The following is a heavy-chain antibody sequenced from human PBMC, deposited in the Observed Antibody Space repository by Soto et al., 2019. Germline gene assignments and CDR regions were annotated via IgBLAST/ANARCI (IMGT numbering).Heavy chain of an antibody. V-gene: IGHV3-30-3*01. D-gene: IGHD3-22*01. CDR2: ISYDGSNK. J-gene: IGHJ4*02. CDR1: GFTFSSYA. Sequence: GGSLRLSCAASGFTFSSYAMHWVRQAPGKGLEWVAVISYDGSNKYYADSVKGRFTISRDNSKNTLYLQMNSLRAEDTAVYYCARDLGRGTYYYDSSGYYPFDYWGQGTLVTVSS. CDR3: ARDLGRGTYYYDSSGYYPFDY.